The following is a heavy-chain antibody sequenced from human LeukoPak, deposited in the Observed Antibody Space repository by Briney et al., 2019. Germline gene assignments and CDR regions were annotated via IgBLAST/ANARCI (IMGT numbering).Heavy chain of an antibody. V-gene: IGHV1-2*02. CDR3: ARLMVGATLPGSTFDI. Sequence: ASVKVSCTASGYTFTGYYMHWVRQAPGQGLEWMGWINPNSGGTNYAQKFQGRVTMTRDTSISTAYMELSRLRSDDTAVYYCARLMVGATLPGSTFDIWGQGTMVTVSS. D-gene: IGHD1-26*01. CDR1: GYTFTGYY. CDR2: INPNSGGT. J-gene: IGHJ3*02.